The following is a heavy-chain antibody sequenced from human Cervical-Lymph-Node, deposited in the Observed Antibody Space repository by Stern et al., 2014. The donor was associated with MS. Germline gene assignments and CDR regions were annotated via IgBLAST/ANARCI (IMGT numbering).Heavy chain of an antibody. V-gene: IGHV1-18*01. Sequence: VQLVQSGAEVQKPGASVKVSCKASGYPFTNYGITWVRQAPGQGLEWMGWISRHNGNTNYAHWLQGRVTMTTDTSTSTAYMELRSLRSDDTAMYYCARDQGAGWYLTYFDYWGQGTLVTVSS. D-gene: IGHD6-19*01. CDR2: ISRHNGNT. CDR1: GYPFTNYG. J-gene: IGHJ4*02. CDR3: ARDQGAGWYLTYFDY.